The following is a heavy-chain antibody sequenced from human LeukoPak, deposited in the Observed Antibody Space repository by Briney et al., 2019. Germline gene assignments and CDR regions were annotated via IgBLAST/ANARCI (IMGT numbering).Heavy chain of an antibody. Sequence: ASVKVSCKASGYTFTGYYMHWVRQAPGQGLEWMGWINPNSGGTNHAQKFQGRVTMTRDTSISTAYMELSRLRSDDTAVYYCARDRGMITFGGVIVIPDFPDYWGQGTLVTVSS. J-gene: IGHJ4*02. D-gene: IGHD3-16*02. CDR1: GYTFTGYY. CDR3: ARDRGMITFGGVIVIPDFPDY. V-gene: IGHV1-2*02. CDR2: INPNSGGT.